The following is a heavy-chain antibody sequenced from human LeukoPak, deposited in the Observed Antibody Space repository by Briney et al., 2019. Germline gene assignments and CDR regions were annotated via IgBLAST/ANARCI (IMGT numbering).Heavy chain of an antibody. CDR2: IYYSGST. Sequence: KPSETLSLTCTVSGGSISSSSYYWGWIRQPPGKGLEWIGSIYYSGSTYYNPSLKSRVTISVDTSKNQFSLKLSSVTAADTAVYYCARDQVFWSGYYMDGGDYWGQGTLVTVSS. J-gene: IGHJ4*02. D-gene: IGHD3-3*01. V-gene: IGHV4-39*07. CDR1: GGSISSSSYY. CDR3: ARDQVFWSGYYMDGGDY.